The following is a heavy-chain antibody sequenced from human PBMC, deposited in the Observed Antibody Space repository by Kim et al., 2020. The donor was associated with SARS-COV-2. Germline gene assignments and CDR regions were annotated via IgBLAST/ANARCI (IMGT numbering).Heavy chain of an antibody. V-gene: IGHV3-23*01. D-gene: IGHD2-21*01. J-gene: IGHJ4*02. CDR2: IRSRGAAFSV. CDR3: AKIGGDG. Sequence: GGSLRLSCAASGFPFTEYAMAWVRQAPGKGLEWVATIRSRGAAFSVHYADSVKGRFTISRDNSKNMVYLQMNSLRVDDTAVFYCAKIGGDGWGQGTPVTVSS. CDR1: GFPFTEYA.